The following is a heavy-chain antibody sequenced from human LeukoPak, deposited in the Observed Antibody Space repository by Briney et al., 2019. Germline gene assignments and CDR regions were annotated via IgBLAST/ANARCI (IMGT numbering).Heavy chain of an antibody. V-gene: IGHV4-39*01. CDR3: ARRRTVPAAMYYYYYGMDV. D-gene: IGHD2-2*01. CDR2: IYYSGST. J-gene: IGHJ6*02. CDR1: GGSISSSSYY. Sequence: SETLSLTRTVSGGSISSSSYYWGWIRQPPGTGLEWIGSIYYSGSTYYNPSLKSRVTISVDMSKNQFSLKLSSVTAADTAVYYCARRRTVPAAMYYYYYGMDVWGQGTTVTVSS.